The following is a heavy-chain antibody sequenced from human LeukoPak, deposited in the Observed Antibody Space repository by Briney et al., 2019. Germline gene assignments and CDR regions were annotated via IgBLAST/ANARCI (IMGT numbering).Heavy chain of an antibody. CDR1: GFIFSSYT. V-gene: IGHV3-21*01. CDR2: ISSSSTYI. D-gene: IGHD5-12*01. Sequence: GGSLRLSCAASGFIFSSYTMNWVRQAPGKGLEWVSSISSSSTYIYYTDSVKGRFTISRDNAKNSLYLQMNSLRAEDTAVYYCARAVGYSGFSDYWGQGTLVTVSS. CDR3: ARAVGYSGFSDY. J-gene: IGHJ4*02.